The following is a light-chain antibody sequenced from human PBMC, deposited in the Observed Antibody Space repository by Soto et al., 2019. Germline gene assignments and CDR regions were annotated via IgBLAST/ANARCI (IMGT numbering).Light chain of an antibody. J-gene: IGKJ1*01. Sequence: EIVMTQSPATLSMSPGERATLTCRASQSVGSNLAWYRQKPGQAPRLLIYGASTRATGIPARFSGSGSGTEFTLTISSLQSEDFAVYYCQQYNNWPPWTFGQGTRVEIK. CDR2: GAS. CDR3: QQYNNWPPWT. V-gene: IGKV3-15*01. CDR1: QSVGSN.